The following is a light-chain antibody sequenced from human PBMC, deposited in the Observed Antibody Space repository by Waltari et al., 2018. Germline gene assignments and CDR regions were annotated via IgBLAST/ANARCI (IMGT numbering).Light chain of an antibody. CDR1: QSVSSN. J-gene: IGKJ3*01. Sequence: EIVMTPSPATLPVSPGERATLSCRASQSVSSNLAWYQQKPGQAPRLRIYGASTRATGIPARFSGSGSGTEFTLTISSLQSEDFAVYYCQQYNNWPFTFGPGTKVDIK. CDR3: QQYNNWPFT. CDR2: GAS. V-gene: IGKV3-15*01.